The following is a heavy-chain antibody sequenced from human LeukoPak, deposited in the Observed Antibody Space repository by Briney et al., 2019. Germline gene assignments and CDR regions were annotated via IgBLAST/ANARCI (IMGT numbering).Heavy chain of an antibody. CDR1: GFTFSSYG. Sequence: PGGSLRLSCAASGFTFSSYGMHWVRQAPGKGLEWVPVISYDGSNKYYADSVKGRFTISRDNSKNTLYLQMNSLRAEDTAVYYCATAASPCTVVNHIDDDWGQGTLVTVSS. CDR2: ISYDGSNK. CDR3: ATAASPCTVVNHIDDD. J-gene: IGHJ4*02. V-gene: IGHV3-30*03. D-gene: IGHD4-23*01.